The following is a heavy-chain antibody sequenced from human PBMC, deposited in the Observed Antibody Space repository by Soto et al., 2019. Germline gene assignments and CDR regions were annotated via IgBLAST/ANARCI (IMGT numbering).Heavy chain of an antibody. Sequence: GGSLRLSCAASGFTFSSYWMHWVRQAPGKGLVWVSRINSDGSSTSYADSVKGRFTISRDNAKNTLYLRMNILRAEDTAVCYCSRVSGIYVGDDGDDNYPFDIWGQGTMVTVSS. J-gene: IGHJ3*02. CDR2: INSDGSST. CDR1: GFTFSSYW. V-gene: IGHV3-74*01. D-gene: IGHD1-26*01. CDR3: SRVSGIYVGDDGDDNYPFDI.